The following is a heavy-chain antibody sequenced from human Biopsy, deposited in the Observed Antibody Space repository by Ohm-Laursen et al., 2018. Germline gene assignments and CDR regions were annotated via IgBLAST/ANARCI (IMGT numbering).Heavy chain of an antibody. CDR2: TYYRTQWHS. D-gene: IGHD1-1*01. Sequence: QTLSLTCAVSGDTVSNIDAAWNWIRRSPSRGLEWLGRTYYRTQWHSDYAVFVKSRITIKAEPFRNQFSLQLTSATPEDTAVYFCARETPTGIPFNWFDPWGQGTLVTVSS. V-gene: IGHV6-1*01. J-gene: IGHJ5*02. CDR1: GDTVSNIDAA. CDR3: ARETPTGIPFNWFDP.